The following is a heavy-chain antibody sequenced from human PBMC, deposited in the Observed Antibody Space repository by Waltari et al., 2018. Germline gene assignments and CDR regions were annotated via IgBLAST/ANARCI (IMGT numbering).Heavy chain of an antibody. CDR1: GGSFGRYA. CDR3: ARRQLGGPLDP. Sequence: QVHLVQSGAEVKKPGSSVKVSCKASGGSFGRYAISWVRLAPGQGLEWMGGLIPIFGTPKYAQNFQDRVTITADESTSTVYLELSSLKSEDTAPYYCARRQLGGPLDPWGQGTLVTVSS. D-gene: IGHD1-1*01. V-gene: IGHV1-69*12. CDR2: LIPIFGTP. J-gene: IGHJ5*02.